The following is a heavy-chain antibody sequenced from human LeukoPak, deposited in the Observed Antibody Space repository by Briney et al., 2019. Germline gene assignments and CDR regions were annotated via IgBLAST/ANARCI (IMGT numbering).Heavy chain of an antibody. CDR3: ARDHVAPGLIFNY. J-gene: IGHJ4*02. Sequence: GGSLRLSCAASGFTFSGDWMSWVRQAPGKGLEWVANINQGGSEKHYVDSVKGRFTISRDNAKNSLYLRMSSLRAEDTAVYYCARDHVAPGLIFNYWGQGALVAVSS. V-gene: IGHV3-7*03. CDR2: INQGGSEK. D-gene: IGHD3-16*01. CDR1: GFTFSGDW.